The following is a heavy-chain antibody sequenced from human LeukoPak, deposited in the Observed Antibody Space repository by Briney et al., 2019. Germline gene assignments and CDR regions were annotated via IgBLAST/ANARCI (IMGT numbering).Heavy chain of an antibody. CDR2: IYPGDSDT. D-gene: IGHD3-10*01. Sequence: GESLKISCKGSGYSFTNSWIGWVRQMPGKGLEWMGIIYPGDSDTRYSPSFQGQVTISADKSIRTAYLQWSSLKASDTAMYYCARLSGLGRNGLDVWGQGTTVTVSS. V-gene: IGHV5-51*01. CDR3: ARLSGLGRNGLDV. J-gene: IGHJ6*02. CDR1: GYSFTNSW.